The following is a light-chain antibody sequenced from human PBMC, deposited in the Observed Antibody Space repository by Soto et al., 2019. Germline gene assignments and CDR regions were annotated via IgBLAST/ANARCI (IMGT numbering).Light chain of an antibody. Sequence: EIVLTQSPGTLSLSPGERATLSCRASQSVSSSYLAWYQQKPGQAPRLLIYGASSRATGIPARFSGSGSGTEFTLTISSLEPEDFAVYYCEQYGSSPGTFGGGTKVDI. V-gene: IGKV3-20*01. CDR3: EQYGSSPGT. J-gene: IGKJ4*01. CDR1: QSVSSSY. CDR2: GAS.